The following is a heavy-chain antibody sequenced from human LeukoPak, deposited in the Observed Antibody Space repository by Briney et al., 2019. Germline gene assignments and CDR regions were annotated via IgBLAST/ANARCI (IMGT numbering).Heavy chain of an antibody. V-gene: IGHV1-2*02. CDR2: INPNSGGT. CDR1: GYTITGYY. CDR3: TVGLRFLEWLLSAFDY. Sequence: GASVKVSCKASGYTITGYYMHWVRQAPGQGLEWMGWINPNSGGTNYAQKFQGRVTMTRDTSISTAYMELSRLRSDDTAVYYCTVGLRFLEWLLSAFDYWGQGTLVTVSS. D-gene: IGHD3-3*01. J-gene: IGHJ4*02.